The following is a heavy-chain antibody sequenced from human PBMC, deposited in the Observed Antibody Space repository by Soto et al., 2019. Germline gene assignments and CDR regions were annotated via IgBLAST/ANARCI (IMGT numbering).Heavy chain of an antibody. Sequence: QVQLVESGGGVVQPGGSVRLSCAASGFTFSSYGMHGVRQAPGKGLEWVAVIWYDGSNKYYADCVKGRFTISRDNSKNTLYLQMNSLRAEDTAVYYCARGYDFWSGYYTERGAFDIWGQGTMVTVSS. J-gene: IGHJ3*02. V-gene: IGHV3-33*01. CDR3: ARGYDFWSGYYTERGAFDI. CDR2: IWYDGSNK. CDR1: GFTFSSYG. D-gene: IGHD3-3*01.